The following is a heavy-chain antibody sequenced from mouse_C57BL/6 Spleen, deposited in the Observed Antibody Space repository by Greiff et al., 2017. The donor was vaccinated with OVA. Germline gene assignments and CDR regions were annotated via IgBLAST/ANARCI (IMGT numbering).Heavy chain of an antibody. D-gene: IGHD2-1*01. CDR2: IDPSDSYT. CDR1: GYTFTSYW. CDR3: ARTEIYYGNPWFAY. V-gene: IGHV1-69*01. Sequence: QVQLKQPGAELVMPGASVKLSCKASGYTFTSYWMHWVKQRPGQGLEWIGEIDPSDSYTNYNQKFKGKSTLTVDKSSSTAYMQLSSLTSEDSAVYYCARTEIYYGNPWFAYWGQGTLVTVSA. J-gene: IGHJ3*01.